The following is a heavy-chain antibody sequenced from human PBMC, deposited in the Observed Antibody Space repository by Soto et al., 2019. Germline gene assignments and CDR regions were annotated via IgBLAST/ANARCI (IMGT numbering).Heavy chain of an antibody. CDR2: IYYSGST. Sequence: PSETLSLTCTVSGGSISSYYWSWIRQPPGKGLEWIGYIYYSGSTNYNPSLKSRVTISVDTSKNQFSLKLSSVTAADTAVYYCARVPDYDSSGYYGFGSDYWGQGTLVTVSS. CDR1: GGSISSYY. CDR3: ARVPDYDSSGYYGFGSDY. D-gene: IGHD3-22*01. V-gene: IGHV4-59*13. J-gene: IGHJ4*02.